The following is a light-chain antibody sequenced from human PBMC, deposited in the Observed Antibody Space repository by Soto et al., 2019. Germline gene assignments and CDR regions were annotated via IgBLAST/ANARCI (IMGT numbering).Light chain of an antibody. CDR3: CSYAGSSTPYV. J-gene: IGLJ1*01. CDR1: SSDVGSYNL. Sequence: QSALTQPASVSGSPGQSITISCTGTSSDVGSYNLVSWYQQHPGKAPKLMIYEVSKRPSGVSNRLSGSKPGNTASLTISGLQAEDEADYYCCSYAGSSTPYVFGTGTKVTVL. CDR2: EVS. V-gene: IGLV2-23*02.